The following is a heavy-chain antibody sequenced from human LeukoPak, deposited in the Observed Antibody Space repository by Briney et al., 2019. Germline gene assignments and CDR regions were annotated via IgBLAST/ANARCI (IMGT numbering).Heavy chain of an antibody. Sequence: GGSLRLFCAASGFSFSSYAINWVRQVPGKGLEWVSAISGSGGTTYYADSVKGRFTISRDNSKNTLYLQMNSLRAEDTAIYYCAKVATVTTYALADYWGQGTLVTVSS. CDR3: AKVATVTTYALADY. CDR1: GFSFSSYA. J-gene: IGHJ4*02. D-gene: IGHD4-17*01. CDR2: ISGSGGTT. V-gene: IGHV3-23*01.